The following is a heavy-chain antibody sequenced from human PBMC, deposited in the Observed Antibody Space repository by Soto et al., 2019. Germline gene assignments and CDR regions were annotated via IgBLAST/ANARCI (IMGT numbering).Heavy chain of an antibody. Sequence: SVKVSCKASGFTFTSSAMQWVRQARGQRLEWIGWIVVGSGNTNYAQKFQERVTITRDMSTSTAYMELSSLRSEDTAVYYCAADPVAELTFDYWGQGTLVTVSS. V-gene: IGHV1-58*02. D-gene: IGHD6-19*01. J-gene: IGHJ4*02. CDR2: IVVGSGNT. CDR1: GFTFTSSA. CDR3: AADPVAELTFDY.